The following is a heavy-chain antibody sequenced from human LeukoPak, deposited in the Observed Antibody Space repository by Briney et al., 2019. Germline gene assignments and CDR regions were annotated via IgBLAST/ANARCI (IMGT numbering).Heavy chain of an antibody. Sequence: PGGSLRLSCAASGFTFSSYGMHWVRQAPGKGLEWVAVISYDGSNKYYADSVKGGFTISRDNSKNTLYPQMNSLRAEDTAVYYCAKDLSGRCGGDCYSVVYWGQGTLVTVSS. V-gene: IGHV3-30*18. CDR3: AKDLSGRCGGDCYSVVY. J-gene: IGHJ4*02. D-gene: IGHD2-21*02. CDR1: GFTFSSYG. CDR2: ISYDGSNK.